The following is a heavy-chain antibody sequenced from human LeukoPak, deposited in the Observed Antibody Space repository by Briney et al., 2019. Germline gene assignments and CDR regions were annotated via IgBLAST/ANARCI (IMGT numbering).Heavy chain of an antibody. D-gene: IGHD6-6*01. CDR2: TYYRSNLSF. V-gene: IGHV6-1*01. Sequence: SQTLSLTCALSGDSIFTNNVAWNWIRQSRARGLEWLVRTYYRSNLSFDYAGSVKSRITINADTSKNQFSLQLSSVTPEDTAVYYCARGKYTSFDNWGQGTLVTVSS. CDR3: ARGKYTSFDN. CDR1: GDSIFTNNVA. J-gene: IGHJ4*02.